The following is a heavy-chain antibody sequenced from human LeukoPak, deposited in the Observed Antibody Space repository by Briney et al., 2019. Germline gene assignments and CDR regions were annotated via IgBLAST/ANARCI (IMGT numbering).Heavy chain of an antibody. D-gene: IGHD2-8*02. V-gene: IGHV1-2*02. CDR1: GYRFNSNG. J-gene: IGHJ4*02. Sequence: ASVKVSCKASGYRFNSNGMNWVRQAPGQGLEWMGWINPNSGGTNYAQKFQGRVTMTRDTSISTAYMELSRLRSDDTAVYYCARDSYGTADFDYSGQGTLVTASS. CDR3: ARDSYGTADFDY. CDR2: INPNSGGT.